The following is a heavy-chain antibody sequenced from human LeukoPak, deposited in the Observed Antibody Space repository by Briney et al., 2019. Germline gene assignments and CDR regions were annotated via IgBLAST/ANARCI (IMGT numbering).Heavy chain of an antibody. V-gene: IGHV4-61*02. J-gene: IGHJ5*02. D-gene: IGHD3-10*01. CDR3: AREKFTMVREDWFDP. CDR2: IYTSGST. Sequence: RASETLSLTCTVSGGSISSGSYYWSWIRQPAGKGLEWIGRIYTSGSTNYNPSLKSRVTISVDTSKNQFSLKLSSVTAADTAVYYCAREKFTMVREDWFDPWGQGTLVTVSS. CDR1: GGSISSGSYY.